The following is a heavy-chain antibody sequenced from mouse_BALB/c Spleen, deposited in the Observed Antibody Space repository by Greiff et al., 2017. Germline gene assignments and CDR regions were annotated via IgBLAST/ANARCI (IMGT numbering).Heavy chain of an antibody. J-gene: IGHJ2*01. V-gene: IGHV7-3*02. CDR3: ARATVYYFDD. CDR1: GFTFTDYY. Sequence: EVQLVESGGGLVQPGGSLRLSCATSGFTFTDYYMSWVRQPPGKALEWLGFIRNKANGYTTEYSASVKGRFTISRDNSQSILYLQMNTLRAEDSATYYCARATVYYFDDWGQGTTLTVSS. D-gene: IGHD4-1*02. CDR2: IRNKANGYTT.